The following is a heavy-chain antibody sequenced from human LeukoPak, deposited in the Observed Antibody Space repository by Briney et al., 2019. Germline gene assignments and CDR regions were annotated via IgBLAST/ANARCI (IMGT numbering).Heavy chain of an antibody. CDR2: INHSGST. CDR1: GGSFSGYY. J-gene: IGHJ3*02. D-gene: IGHD3-9*01. V-gene: IGHV4-34*01. Sequence: SETLSLTCAVYGGSFSGYYWSWIRQPPGKGLEWIGEINHSGSTNYNPSLKSRVTISVDTSKNQFSLKLSSVTAADTAVYYCARASGALRYFDWLNPSSGAFDIWGQGTMVTVSS. CDR3: ARASGALRYFDWLNPSSGAFDI.